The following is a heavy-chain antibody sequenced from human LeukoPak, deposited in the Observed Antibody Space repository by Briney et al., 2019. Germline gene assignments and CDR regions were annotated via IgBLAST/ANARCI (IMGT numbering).Heavy chain of an antibody. V-gene: IGHV3-48*04. Sequence: PGGSLRLSCAASGFTFSSYSMNWVRQAPGKGLEWVSYISSSSSTIYYADSVKGRFTISRDNAKNSLYLQMNSLRAEDTALYYCAKGMTTVVTGAFDIWGQGTMVTVSS. J-gene: IGHJ3*02. CDR1: GFTFSSYS. CDR2: ISSSSSTI. D-gene: IGHD4-23*01. CDR3: AKGMTTVVTGAFDI.